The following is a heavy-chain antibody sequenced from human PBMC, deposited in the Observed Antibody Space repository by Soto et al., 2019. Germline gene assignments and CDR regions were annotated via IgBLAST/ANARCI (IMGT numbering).Heavy chain of an antibody. D-gene: IGHD1-26*01. Sequence: PGGSLRLSCTASGFTFDDFAMSWFRQAPGKGLEWVGFIRRKTLGGTTTYAASVKGRFSIARDDSKSIAYLQMNSLKTEDTGVYYCTRVKSVSGRFDPWGQGTLVTVSS. CDR2: IRRKTLGGTT. CDR1: GFTFDDFA. J-gene: IGHJ5*02. CDR3: TRVKSVSGRFDP. V-gene: IGHV3-49*03.